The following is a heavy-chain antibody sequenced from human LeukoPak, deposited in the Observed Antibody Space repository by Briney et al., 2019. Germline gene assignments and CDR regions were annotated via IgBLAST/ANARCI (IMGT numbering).Heavy chain of an antibody. CDR1: GFTLSDYS. CDR3: ARARGYSGYDHDAFDI. CDR2: ISSSSSYI. D-gene: IGHD5-12*01. J-gene: IGHJ3*02. V-gene: IGHV3-21*01. Sequence: GGSLRLSRAASGFTLSDYSMNWVRPAPGGGLEWVSSISSSSSYIYYADAVKGRFTISRDNAKNSLQLQMNSLRAEDTAVYYCARARGYSGYDHDAFDIWGEGEMVTVSS.